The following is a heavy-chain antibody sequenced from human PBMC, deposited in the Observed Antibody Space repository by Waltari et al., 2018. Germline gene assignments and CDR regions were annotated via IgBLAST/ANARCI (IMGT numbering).Heavy chain of an antibody. CDR3: ARVLYDDILTGYNWFDP. CDR1: SGSISSSY. J-gene: IGHJ5*02. D-gene: IGHD3-9*01. Sequence: QVQLQESGPGLVKPSETLSLTCTVSSGSISSSYWSWIRQPPGKGLEWIGYIYYSGSTNYNPSLKSRVTISVDTSKNQFSLKLSSVTAADTAVYYCARVLYDDILTGYNWFDPWGQGTLVTVSS. V-gene: IGHV4-59*01. CDR2: IYYSGST.